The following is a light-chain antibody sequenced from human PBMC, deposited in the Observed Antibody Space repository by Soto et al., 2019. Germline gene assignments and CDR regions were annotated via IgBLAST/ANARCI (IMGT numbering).Light chain of an antibody. CDR1: SSDVGGFDY. V-gene: IGLV2-8*01. J-gene: IGLJ3*02. Sequence: QSALTQPPSASGSPGQSVTISCTGTSSDVGGFDYVFWYQQHPGKAPKLMIYEVTQRPSGVPDRFSGSKSGNTASLTVSGLQADDEADYYCCSYSGSYTWVFGGGTKLTVL. CDR2: EVT. CDR3: CSYSGSYTWV.